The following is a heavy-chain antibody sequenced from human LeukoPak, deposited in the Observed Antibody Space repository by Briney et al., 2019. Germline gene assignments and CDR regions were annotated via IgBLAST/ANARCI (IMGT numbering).Heavy chain of an antibody. V-gene: IGHV4-61*02. D-gene: IGHD6-19*01. CDR3: ARTSDYSSGWFWWFDP. J-gene: IGHJ5*02. CDR2: IYTTGST. Sequence: NPSETLSLTCTVSGGSVSSGSYYWSWIRQPAGKGLEWIGRIYTTGSTSYHPSLKSRVTMSLDTSRNHFSLKLNSVTAADTAVYYCARTSDYSSGWFWWFDPWGQGTLVTVSS. CDR1: GGSVSSGSYY.